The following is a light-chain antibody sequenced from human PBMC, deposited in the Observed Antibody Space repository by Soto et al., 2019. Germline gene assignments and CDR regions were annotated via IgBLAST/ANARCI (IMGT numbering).Light chain of an antibody. CDR2: DVT. V-gene: IGLV2-14*03. CDR3: SSYTSSNAEV. J-gene: IGLJ1*01. Sequence: QSVLTQPASVSGSPGQSITISCTGTSNDVGGYNYVSWYQHHPGKAPKLIICDVTDRPSGISYRFSASKSGNTASLTISGLQAEDEADYYRSSYTSSNAEVFGTGTKVTVL. CDR1: SNDVGGYNY.